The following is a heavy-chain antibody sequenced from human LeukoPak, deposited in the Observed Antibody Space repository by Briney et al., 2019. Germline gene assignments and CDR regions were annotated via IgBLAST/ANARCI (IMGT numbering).Heavy chain of an antibody. Sequence: PSETLSLTCAVYGGSFSGYYWSWIRQPPGKGLEWIGEINHSGSTNYNPPLKSRVTISVDTSKNQFSLKLSSVTAADTAVYYCARACHYDSSGPSEFDYWGQGTLVTVSS. CDR2: INHSGST. CDR3: ARACHYDSSGPSEFDY. CDR1: GGSFSGYY. V-gene: IGHV4-34*01. D-gene: IGHD3-22*01. J-gene: IGHJ4*02.